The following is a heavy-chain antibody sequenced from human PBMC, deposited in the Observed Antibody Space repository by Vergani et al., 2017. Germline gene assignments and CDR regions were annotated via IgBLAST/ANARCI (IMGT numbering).Heavy chain of an antibody. CDR1: GYTFTDHY. V-gene: IGHV1-69-2*01. Sequence: EVQLVQSGAEVKKPGATMKISCKVSGYTFTDHYMHWVKQAPGKGLEWMGLVDPEDGETIYAEKFKGRVTIAADTSTDTAHLELSSLRSEDTAVYYCATQQTVTKDGMEVWGQGTKVIVSS. D-gene: IGHD4-17*01. CDR3: ATQQTVTKDGMEV. J-gene: IGHJ6*02. CDR2: VDPEDGET.